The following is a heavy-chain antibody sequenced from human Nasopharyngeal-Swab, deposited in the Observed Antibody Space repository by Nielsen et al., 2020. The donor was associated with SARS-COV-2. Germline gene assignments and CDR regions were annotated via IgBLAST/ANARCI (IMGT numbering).Heavy chain of an antibody. CDR3: ASWDMVQGAGAFDI. CDR2: FYHSGST. Sequence: VREAPGKGLEWIGEFYHSGSTNYNPSLKSRVTISVDTSKNQFSLKLSSVTAADTAVYYCASWDMVQGAGAFDIWGQGTMVTVSS. D-gene: IGHD3-10*01. J-gene: IGHJ3*02. V-gene: IGHV4-4*02.